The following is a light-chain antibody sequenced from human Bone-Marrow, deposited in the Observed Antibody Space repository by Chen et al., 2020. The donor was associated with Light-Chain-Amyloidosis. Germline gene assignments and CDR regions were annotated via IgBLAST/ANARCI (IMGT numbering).Light chain of an antibody. CDR3: QVWDRSSDRPV. Sequence: SYVLTQPSSVSVAPGQTATIACGGNNIGSTSVHWYQQTPGQAPLLVVYDDSDRPSGIPARLSGSNSGNTATLPISRVDAGDEADYYCQVWDRSSDRPVFGGGTKLTVL. J-gene: IGLJ3*02. CDR2: DDS. CDR1: NIGSTS. V-gene: IGLV3-21*02.